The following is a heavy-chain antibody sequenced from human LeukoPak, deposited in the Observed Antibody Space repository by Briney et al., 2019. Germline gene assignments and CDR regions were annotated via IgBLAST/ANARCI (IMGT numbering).Heavy chain of an antibody. CDR3: AKANDIFLEDTPPLK. J-gene: IGHJ4*02. Sequence: GGSLRLSCAASGFTFDDYAMHWVQQAPGKGLEWVSGISWNSGSIGYADSVKGRFTISRDNAKNSLYLQMNSLRAEDTALYYCAKANDIFLEDTPPLKWGQGTLVTVSS. D-gene: IGHD2-21*01. CDR2: ISWNSGSI. CDR1: GFTFDDYA. V-gene: IGHV3-9*01.